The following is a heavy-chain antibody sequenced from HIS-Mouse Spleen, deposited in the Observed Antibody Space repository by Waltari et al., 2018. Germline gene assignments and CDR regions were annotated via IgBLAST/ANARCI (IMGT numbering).Heavy chain of an antibody. D-gene: IGHD6-13*01. J-gene: IGHJ2*01. V-gene: IGHV4-39*07. CDR1: GGSISSSSYY. CDR3: AREIPYSSSWYDWYFDL. Sequence: QLQLQESGPGLVKPSETLSLTCTVSGGSISSSSYYWGWIRQPPGKGLEWIGSIYYSGGTHYNPDRKGRVTISVDTSKNQFSLKLGSVTAADTAVYYCAREIPYSSSWYDWYFDLWGRGTLVTVSS. CDR2: IYYSGGT.